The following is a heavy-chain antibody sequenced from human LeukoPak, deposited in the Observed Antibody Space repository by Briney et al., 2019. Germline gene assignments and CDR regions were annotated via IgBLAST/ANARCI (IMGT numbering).Heavy chain of an antibody. V-gene: IGHV4-38-2*02. D-gene: IGHD3-10*01. CDR2: IYHSGNT. Sequence: PSETLSLTCTVSGYSISTSYYWGWIRQPPGKGLEWIGSIYHSGNTYYNPSLKSRVTISVDTSKNQFSLKLNSVTAADTAVYYCARVRGEIDGSGSYPYYYYMDVWGKGTTVTISS. J-gene: IGHJ6*03. CDR3: ARVRGEIDGSGSYPYYYYMDV. CDR1: GYSISTSYY.